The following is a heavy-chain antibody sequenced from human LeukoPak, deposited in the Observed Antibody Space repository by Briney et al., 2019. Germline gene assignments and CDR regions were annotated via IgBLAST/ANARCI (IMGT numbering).Heavy chain of an antibody. Sequence: SETLSLTCTVSGGSISSDDYYWSWIRQHPGKSLEWIGYIYYSGSTYYNPSLKSRVTISVDTSKNQFSLRLSSVTAADTAVYYCAREARDYYDSPSWFDPWGQGILVTVSS. J-gene: IGHJ5*02. D-gene: IGHD3-22*01. V-gene: IGHV4-31*03. CDR1: GGSISSDDYY. CDR2: IYYSGST. CDR3: AREARDYYDSPSWFDP.